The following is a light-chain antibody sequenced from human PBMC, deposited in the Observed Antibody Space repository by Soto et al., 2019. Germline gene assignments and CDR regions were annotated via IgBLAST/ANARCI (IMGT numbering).Light chain of an antibody. V-gene: IGLV1-44*01. Sequence: QSVLTQPPSESGTPGQRVTISCSGSRSNIGSNTVNWYQQLPGTAPKFLIYSNNQRPSGVPKRFSGSKSSTSASLAISGLQSEDEADYYCATWDDSLNGHVVFGGGTKLTVL. CDR2: SNN. CDR1: RSNIGSNT. CDR3: ATWDDSLNGHVV. J-gene: IGLJ2*01.